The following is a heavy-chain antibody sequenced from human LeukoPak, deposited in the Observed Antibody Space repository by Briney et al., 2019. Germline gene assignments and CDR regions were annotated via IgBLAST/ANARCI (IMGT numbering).Heavy chain of an antibody. J-gene: IGHJ6*02. V-gene: IGHV4-4*07. CDR3: ARAGYCSGGSCYSDYYYGMDV. Sequence: PSETLSLTCTVSGGSISSYYWSWIRRPAGKGLEWVGRIYTSGSTNYNPSLKSRVTMSVDASKNQSSLKLSSVTAADTAVYYCARAGYCSGGSCYSDYYYGMDVWGQGTTVTVSS. D-gene: IGHD2-15*01. CDR1: GGSISSYY. CDR2: IYTSGST.